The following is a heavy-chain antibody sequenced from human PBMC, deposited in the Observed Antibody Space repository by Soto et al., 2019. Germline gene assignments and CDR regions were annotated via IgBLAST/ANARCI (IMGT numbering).Heavy chain of an antibody. V-gene: IGHV3-7*04. CDR3: AGGTGWVHDY. Sequence: EVQLVESGGGLVQPGGSLRLSCAGSGFTFSNYWMNWVRQTPGKGLEWVANIKQDGSAKNYVESVKGRFTISRDNAKNLVYLQTNSLRAEDTAVYYCAGGTGWVHDYWGQGTLVIVSS. J-gene: IGHJ4*02. CDR1: GFTFSNYW. D-gene: IGHD1-1*01. CDR2: IKQDGSAK.